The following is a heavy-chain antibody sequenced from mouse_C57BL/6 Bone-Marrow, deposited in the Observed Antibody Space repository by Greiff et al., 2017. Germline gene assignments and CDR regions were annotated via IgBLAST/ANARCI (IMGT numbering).Heavy chain of an antibody. J-gene: IGHJ1*03. Sequence: EVQLQQSGAELVRPGASVKLSCTASGFNIKDDYMHWVKQRPEQGLEWIGRIDPENGDTEYASKFQGKATITADTSSNTAYLQLSSLTSEDTAVYYCTTVEWVRRGYFDVGGTGTTGTVTA. CDR3: TTVEWVRRGYFDV. CDR2: IDPENGDT. D-gene: IGHD2-2*01. V-gene: IGHV14-4*01. CDR1: GFNIKDDY.